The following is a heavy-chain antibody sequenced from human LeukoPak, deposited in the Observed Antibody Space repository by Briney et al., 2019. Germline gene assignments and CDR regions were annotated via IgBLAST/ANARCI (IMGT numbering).Heavy chain of an antibody. Sequence: QSGGSLRLSCAASGFTFTNYAMHWVRQTPGKGLEWVALISSDGSKNIYADPVKGRFTVSRDNSKNTLSLQMSSLRAEDTAVYYCVKGLVQTTMSYSVDYWGQGALVTVSS. J-gene: IGHJ4*02. CDR3: VKGLVQTTMSYSVDY. CDR1: GFTFTNYA. V-gene: IGHV3-30*18. CDR2: ISSDGSKN. D-gene: IGHD1-1*01.